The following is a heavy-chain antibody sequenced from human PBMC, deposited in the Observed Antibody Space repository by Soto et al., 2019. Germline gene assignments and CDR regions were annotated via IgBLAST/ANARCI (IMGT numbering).Heavy chain of an antibody. V-gene: IGHV3-23*01. J-gene: IGHJ6*02. CDR2: ISGSGGST. D-gene: IGHD6-13*01. CDR3: ARNIAAAGTRPYYYYGMDV. CDR1: GFTFSSYA. Sequence: EVQLLESGGGLVQPGGSLRLSCAASGFTFSSYAMSWVRQAPGKGLEWVSAISGSGGSTYYADSVKGRFTISRDNSKNTLYLQMNSLGAEDTAVYYCARNIAAAGTRPYYYYGMDVWGQGTTVTVSS.